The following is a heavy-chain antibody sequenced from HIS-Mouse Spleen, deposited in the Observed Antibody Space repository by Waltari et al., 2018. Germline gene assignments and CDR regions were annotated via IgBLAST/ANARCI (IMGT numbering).Heavy chain of an antibody. J-gene: IGHJ4*02. V-gene: IGHV4-59*08. CDR1: GGSISSYY. D-gene: IGHD2-15*01. CDR2: IYYSGST. Sequence: QVQLQESGPGLVKPSETLSLTCTVSGGSISSYYWSWIRQPPGKGLEWIGYIYYSGSTNYNPSLKSRVTISVDTSKNQFSLKLSSVTAADTAVYYCARVAGGVVAATFDYWGQGTLVTVSS. CDR3: ARVAGGVVAATFDY.